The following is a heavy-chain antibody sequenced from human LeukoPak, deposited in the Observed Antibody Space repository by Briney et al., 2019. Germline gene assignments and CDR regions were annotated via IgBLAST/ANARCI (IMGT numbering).Heavy chain of an antibody. J-gene: IGHJ4*02. D-gene: IGHD3-3*01. Sequence: SETLSLTCTVSGGSVSSSYWSWIRQPPGKGLEWIGGIYYSGSTYYNPSLKSRVTISVDTSKNQFSLKLSSVTAADTAVYYCARSGFLEWPNFDYWGQGTLVTVSS. CDR3: ARSGFLEWPNFDY. CDR2: IYYSGST. V-gene: IGHV4-39*07. CDR1: GGSVSSSY.